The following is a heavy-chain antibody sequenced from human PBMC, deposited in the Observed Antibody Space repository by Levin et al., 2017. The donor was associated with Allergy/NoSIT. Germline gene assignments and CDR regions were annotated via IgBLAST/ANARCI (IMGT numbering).Heavy chain of an antibody. CDR3: ARDQGSSGWYGWIDS. Sequence: SETLSLTCTVSGDSISSYHWNWLRQPPGKELEWIGCLYYSGSTKYNPSLKSRFTISVNATKNQFSLKLSSVTAADTAVYYCARDQGSSGWYGWIDSWGQGTLVTVSS. CDR1: GDSISSYH. D-gene: IGHD6-19*01. V-gene: IGHV4-59*01. CDR2: LYYSGST. J-gene: IGHJ5*01.